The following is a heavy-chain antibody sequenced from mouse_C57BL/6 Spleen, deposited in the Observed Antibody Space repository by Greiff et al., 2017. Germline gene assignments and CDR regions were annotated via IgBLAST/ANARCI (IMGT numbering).Heavy chain of an antibody. Sequence: QVQLKESGPGLVQPSQSLSITCTVSGFSLTSYGVHWVRQSPGKGLEWLGVIWSGGSTDDNAAFISRLSISKDNSKSQVFFKMNSLQADDTAIYYCARNGDYGSRGWYFDVWGTGTTVTVSS. D-gene: IGHD1-1*01. CDR3: ARNGDYGSRGWYFDV. J-gene: IGHJ1*03. CDR2: IWSGGST. V-gene: IGHV2-2*01. CDR1: GFSLTSYG.